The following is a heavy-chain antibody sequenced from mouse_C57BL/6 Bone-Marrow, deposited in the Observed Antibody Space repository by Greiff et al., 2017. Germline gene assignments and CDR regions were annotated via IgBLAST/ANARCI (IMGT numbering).Heavy chain of an antibody. CDR2: ISYDGSN. CDR3: ASDDYDGGFAY. J-gene: IGHJ3*01. D-gene: IGHD2-4*01. V-gene: IGHV3-6*01. CDR1: GYSITSGYY. Sequence: EVQRVESGPGLVKPSQSLSLTCSVTGYSITSGYYWNWIRQFPGNKLEWMGYISYDGSNNYNPSLKNRISITRDTSKNQFFLKLNSVTTEDTATYYCASDDYDGGFAYWGQGTLVTVSA.